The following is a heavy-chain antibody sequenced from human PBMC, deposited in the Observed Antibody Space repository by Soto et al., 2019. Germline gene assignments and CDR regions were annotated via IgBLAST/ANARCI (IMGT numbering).Heavy chain of an antibody. Sequence: ASVKVSCKASGYTFTSYGISWVRQAPGQCLECMGWISAYNGNTNYAQKLQGRVTMTTDTSTSTAYMELRSLRSDDTAVYYCARDGAYSSGWYLAFDIWGQGTMVTVSS. D-gene: IGHD6-19*01. CDR2: ISAYNGNT. CDR3: ARDGAYSSGWYLAFDI. CDR1: GYTFTSYG. V-gene: IGHV1-18*01. J-gene: IGHJ3*02.